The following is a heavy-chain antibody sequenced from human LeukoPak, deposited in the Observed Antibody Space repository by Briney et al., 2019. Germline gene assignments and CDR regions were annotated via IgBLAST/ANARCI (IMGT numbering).Heavy chain of an antibody. D-gene: IGHD1-26*01. CDR1: GYTLTKLV. Sequence: ASVKVSCKVSGYTLTKLVMHWVRQAPGKGLEWMGGFDPEDGETIYAQKFQGRVTMTRNTSISTAYMELSSLRSEDTAVYYCARGDGVGGSYFYYWGQGTLDTVSS. J-gene: IGHJ4*02. CDR3: ARGDGVGGSYFYY. CDR2: FDPEDGET. V-gene: IGHV1-24*01.